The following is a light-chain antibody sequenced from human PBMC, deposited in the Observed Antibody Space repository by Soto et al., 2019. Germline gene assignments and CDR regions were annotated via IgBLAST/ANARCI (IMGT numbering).Light chain of an antibody. V-gene: IGLV1-40*01. Sequence: QSVLTQPPSVSGAPGQRVTISCTGSSSNVGAGSYVRWYQQLPGTAPKLLIRDYNIRPSGIPYRFSASKSGTSASLAITGLQATDEGDCFFQYFESSLKSYVVRTGTQVPVL. CDR3: QYFESSLKSYV. CDR2: DYN. CDR1: SSNVGAGSY. J-gene: IGLJ1*01.